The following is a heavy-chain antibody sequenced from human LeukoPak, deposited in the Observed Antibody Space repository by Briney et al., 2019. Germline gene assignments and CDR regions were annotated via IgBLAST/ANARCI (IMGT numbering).Heavy chain of an antibody. Sequence: ASVKVSCKAPGYTFTSYDINWVRQATGQGLEWMGWMNPNSGNTGYAQKFQGRVTITRNTSISTAYMELSSLRSEDTAVYYCARAIRSDYGDYAKYDYWGQGTLVTVSS. CDR1: GYTFTSYD. D-gene: IGHD4-17*01. V-gene: IGHV1-8*03. CDR2: MNPNSGNT. CDR3: ARAIRSDYGDYAKYDY. J-gene: IGHJ4*02.